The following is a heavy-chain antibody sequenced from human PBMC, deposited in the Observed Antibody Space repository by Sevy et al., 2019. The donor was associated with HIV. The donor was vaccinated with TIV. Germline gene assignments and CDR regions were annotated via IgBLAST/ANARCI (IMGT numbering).Heavy chain of an antibody. CDR3: AKDGYKPSVGDENYYYYYMDV. D-gene: IGHD1-20*01. J-gene: IGHJ6*03. Sequence: GGSLRLSCAASGFTFSSYAMSWVRQAPGKGLEWVSAISGSGGSTYYADSVKGRFTISRDKSKNTLYLQMNRLRAKDTAVYYCAKDGYKPSVGDENYYYYYMDVWGKGTTVTVSS. CDR1: GFTFSSYA. CDR2: ISGSGGST. V-gene: IGHV3-23*01.